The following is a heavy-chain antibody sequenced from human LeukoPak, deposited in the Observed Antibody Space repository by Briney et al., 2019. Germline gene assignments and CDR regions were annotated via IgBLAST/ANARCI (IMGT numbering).Heavy chain of an antibody. J-gene: IGHJ4*02. CDR3: ARTSVQVAPGFEYYFDY. V-gene: IGHV4-59*01. D-gene: IGHD5-12*01. Sequence: PSETLSLTCTVSGGSISSYYWSWIRQPPGKGLECVGYIYYSGSTNYNPYLKRRVTLSVDTSQNQFSLKLSSVTAADTAVYYCARTSVQVAPGFEYYFDYWGQGTLVTVSS. CDR2: IYYSGST. CDR1: GGSISSYY.